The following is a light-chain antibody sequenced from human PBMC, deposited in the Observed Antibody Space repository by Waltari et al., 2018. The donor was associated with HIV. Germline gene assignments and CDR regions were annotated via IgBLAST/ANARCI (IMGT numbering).Light chain of an antibody. CDR3: CSYAGSYSYV. CDR1: SSDVGGYKY. Sequence: QSALTQPRSVSGSPGQSVTISCTGSSSDVGGYKYVSWDDQHPGKAPKLMIYDVSKRPSGVPDRFSGSKSGNTASLTISGLQAEDEADYYCCSYAGSYSYVFGTGTKVTVL. CDR2: DVS. V-gene: IGLV2-11*01. J-gene: IGLJ1*01.